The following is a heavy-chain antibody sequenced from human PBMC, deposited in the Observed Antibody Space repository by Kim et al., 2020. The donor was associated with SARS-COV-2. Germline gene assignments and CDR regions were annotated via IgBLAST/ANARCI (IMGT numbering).Heavy chain of an antibody. J-gene: IGHJ4*02. CDR2: GSTT. Sequence: GSTTYNADSGKGRFTISRDNAKNSLFLQMSSLRAEDTAVYFCTTTVDYWGQGTLVTVSS. V-gene: IGHV3-11*01. CDR3: TTTVDY.